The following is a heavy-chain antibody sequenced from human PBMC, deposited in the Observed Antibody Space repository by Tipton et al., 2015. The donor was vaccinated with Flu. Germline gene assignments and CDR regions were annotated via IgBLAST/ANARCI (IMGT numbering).Heavy chain of an antibody. D-gene: IGHD3-10*02. CDR3: ARHTGDSVRGVIDY. J-gene: IGHJ4*02. V-gene: IGHV4-61*02. CDR1: GGSISSTTHY. Sequence: LRLSCSVSGGSISSTTHYWSWIRQPAGKGLEWIGRIYISGSTYYNPSLKSRLTISVDTSRNQFSLKLTSVTAADTAVYYCARHTGDSVRGVIDYWGQGTLVTVSS. CDR2: IYISGST.